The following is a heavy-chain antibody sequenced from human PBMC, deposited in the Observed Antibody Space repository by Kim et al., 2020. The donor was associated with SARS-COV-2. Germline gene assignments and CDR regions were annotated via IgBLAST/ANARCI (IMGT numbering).Heavy chain of an antibody. Sequence: GGSLRLSCAASGFTFSSYSMNWVRQAPGKGLEWVSSISSSSYIYYADSVKGRFTISRDNAKNSLYLQMNSLRAEDTAVYYCARAPGSGWPNFDYWGQGTLVTVSS. CDR1: GFTFSSYS. CDR2: ISSSSYI. J-gene: IGHJ4*02. D-gene: IGHD6-19*01. CDR3: ARAPGSGWPNFDY. V-gene: IGHV3-21*01.